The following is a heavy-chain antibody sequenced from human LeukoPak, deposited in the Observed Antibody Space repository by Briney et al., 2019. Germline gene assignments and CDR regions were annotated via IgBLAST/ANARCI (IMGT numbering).Heavy chain of an antibody. V-gene: IGHV1-18*01. CDR1: GYTFTSYG. D-gene: IGHD3-3*01. J-gene: IGHJ5*02. CDR2: ISAYNGNT. Sequence: GASVKVSCKASGYTFTSYGISWVRQAPGQGLEWMGWISAYNGNTNYAQKLQGRVTMTTDTSTSTAYMELRSLRSDDTAVYYCARDLCYDFWSGYLGYNWFDPWGQGTLVTVSS. CDR3: ARDLCYDFWSGYLGYNWFDP.